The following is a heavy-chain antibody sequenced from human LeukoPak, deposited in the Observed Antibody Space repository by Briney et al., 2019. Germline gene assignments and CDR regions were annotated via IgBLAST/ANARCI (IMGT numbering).Heavy chain of an antibody. CDR3: ARDGGSSWYFDY. V-gene: IGHV3-11*04. D-gene: IGHD6-13*01. CDR1: GFPLSDYY. J-gene: IGHJ4*02. Sequence: GGSLRLSCAASGFPLSDYYMRWIRQAPGKGLECVSYISSSGSSMYYADSVKGRFTISRDNAKNSLYLQMNSLRAEDTAVYYCARDGGSSWYFDYWGQGTLVTVSS. CDR2: ISSSGSSM.